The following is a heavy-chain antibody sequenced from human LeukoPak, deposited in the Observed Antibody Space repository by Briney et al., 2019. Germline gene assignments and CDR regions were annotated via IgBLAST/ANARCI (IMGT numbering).Heavy chain of an antibody. J-gene: IGHJ4*02. CDR1: GFTFSSYA. V-gene: IGHV3-30-3*01. CDR2: ISYDGTNK. D-gene: IGHD5-18*01. CDR3: ARDNIHLWLRGWSDY. Sequence: QPGRSLRHSCAASGFTFSSYAMHWVRQAPGKGLEWVAVISYDGTNKYYADSVKGRFTISRDNSKNTLYLQMNSLRAEDTAVYYCARDNIHLWLRGWSDYWGQGTLVTVSS.